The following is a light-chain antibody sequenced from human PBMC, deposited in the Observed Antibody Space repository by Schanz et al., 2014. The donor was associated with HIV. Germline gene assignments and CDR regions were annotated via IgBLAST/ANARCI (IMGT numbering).Light chain of an antibody. J-gene: IGKJ4*01. CDR1: QSVSSY. V-gene: IGKV3-11*01. CDR3: QQRRNWLT. CDR2: DAS. Sequence: EIVLTQSPATLSLSPGERATLSCRASQSVSSYLAWYQQKPGQAPRLLIYDASNRATGIPARFSGSGSGTEFTLTISSLQSEDFAVYYCQQRRNWLTFGGGTKVEIK.